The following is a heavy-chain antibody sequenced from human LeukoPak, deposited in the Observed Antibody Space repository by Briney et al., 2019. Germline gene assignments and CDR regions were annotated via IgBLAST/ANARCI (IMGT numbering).Heavy chain of an antibody. Sequence: PSETLSLTCAVSGGSISSGGYSWSWIRQPPGKGLEWIGYIYHSGSTYYNPSLKSRVTISVDRSKNQFSLKLSSVTAADTAVYYCARGPMVRGVIRGYFDYWGQGTLVTVSS. CDR3: ARGPMVRGVIRGYFDY. J-gene: IGHJ4*02. CDR1: GGSISSGGYS. CDR2: IYHSGST. V-gene: IGHV4-30-2*01. D-gene: IGHD3-10*01.